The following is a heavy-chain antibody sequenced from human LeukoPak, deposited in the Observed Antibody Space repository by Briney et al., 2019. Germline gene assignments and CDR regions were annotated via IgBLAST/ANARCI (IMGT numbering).Heavy chain of an antibody. CDR1: GFTFSTYR. Sequence: GESLRLSCAASGFTFSTYRIHWVRQAPGKGLVWVSRINGDGGVTSYADSVKGRFTISRDNAKSTLYLQMNSLRAEDTAVYYCTRGSSAYDYWGQGTLVTVSS. D-gene: IGHD5-12*01. V-gene: IGHV3-74*01. J-gene: IGHJ4*02. CDR3: TRGSSAYDY. CDR2: INGDGGVT.